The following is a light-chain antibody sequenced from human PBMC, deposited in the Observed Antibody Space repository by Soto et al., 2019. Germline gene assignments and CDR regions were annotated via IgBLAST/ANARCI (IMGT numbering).Light chain of an antibody. J-gene: IGLJ2*01. Sequence: QSALTQPASVSGSPGQSITISCTGTSSDVGGYNYVSWYQQHPGKAPKLMIYDVSNRPSGVSNRFSGSKSGNTASLTISGLQAEDEADYSYSSYTSSSTLVVFGGGTKLTFL. CDR2: DVS. V-gene: IGLV2-14*01. CDR1: SSDVGGYNY. CDR3: SSYTSSSTLVV.